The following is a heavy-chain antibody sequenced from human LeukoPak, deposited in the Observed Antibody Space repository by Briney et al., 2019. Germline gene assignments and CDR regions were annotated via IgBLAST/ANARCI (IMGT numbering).Heavy chain of an antibody. CDR1: GFTFSSYW. V-gene: IGHV3-7*01. D-gene: IGHD2-2*01. Sequence: PGGSLRLSCAASGFTFSSYWMSWVRQAPGKGLEWVANIKQDGSEKYYVGSVKGRFTISRDNAKNSLYLQMNSLRAEDTAVYYCARDRNIVVVPAVLFDYWGQGTLVTVSS. CDR2: IKQDGSEK. CDR3: ARDRNIVVVPAVLFDY. J-gene: IGHJ4*02.